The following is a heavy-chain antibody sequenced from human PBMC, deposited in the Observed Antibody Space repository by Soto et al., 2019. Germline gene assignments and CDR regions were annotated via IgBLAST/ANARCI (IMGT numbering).Heavy chain of an antibody. V-gene: IGHV4-30-2*01. CDR1: GGSVTSGNYA. J-gene: IGHJ4*02. CDR3: ARAGLSSRYYYFAY. CDR2: IYHSGNT. Sequence: QLQLQESGSGLVKPSQTLSLTCAVSGGSVTSGNYAWSWLRQPPGEGMEWIGYIYHSGNTYYNPSLRSRVLISLDRSKNQFSLMLNSVTAADTAVYYCARAGLSSRYYYFAYWGQGSLVTVSS. D-gene: IGHD1-26*01.